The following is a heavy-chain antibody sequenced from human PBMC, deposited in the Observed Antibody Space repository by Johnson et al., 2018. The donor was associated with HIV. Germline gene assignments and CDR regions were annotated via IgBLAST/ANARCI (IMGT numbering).Heavy chain of an antibody. CDR1: GFSLGSFG. J-gene: IGHJ3*02. CDR2: IQYDGTTV. Sequence: QVQLVESGGGVVQPGRSLRLSCAASGFSLGSFGMHWVRQAPGKGLVWVTFIQYDGTTVYNADSVKGRFTISRDNSKNTLYLQTNSLRAEDTAVYYCARDGTTGPSGDAYDIWGQGTMVTVSS. CDR3: ARDGTTGPSGDAYDI. D-gene: IGHD4-17*01. V-gene: IGHV3-30*03.